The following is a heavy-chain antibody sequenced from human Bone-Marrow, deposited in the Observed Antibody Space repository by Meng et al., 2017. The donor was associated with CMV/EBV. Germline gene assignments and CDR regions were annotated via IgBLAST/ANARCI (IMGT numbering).Heavy chain of an antibody. D-gene: IGHD6-13*01. J-gene: IGHJ5*02. CDR3: ARDLGQQLVQGLLNWFDP. CDR1: GYSFSDYR. V-gene: IGHV1-2*02. Sequence: ASVKVSCKASGYSFSDYRMHWVRQAPGQGLEWMGWINPKSGGTYYAQKFQGRVTMTRDTSSGTVYLDLRRLRSDDTAVYYCARDLGQQLVQGLLNWFDPWGQGNLVNVAS. CDR2: INPKSGGT.